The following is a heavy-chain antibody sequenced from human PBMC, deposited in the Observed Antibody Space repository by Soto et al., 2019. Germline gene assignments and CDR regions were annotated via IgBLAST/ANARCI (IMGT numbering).Heavy chain of an antibody. CDR3: ARDGLRGWYGYYYGMDV. CDR2: IWYDGSNK. Sequence: QVQLVESGGGVVQPGRSLRLSCAASGFTFSSYGMHWVRQAPGKGLEWVAVIWYDGSNKYYADSVKGRFTISRDNSKNTLYRQMNSLRAEDTAVYYCARDGLRGWYGYYYGMDVWGQGTTVTVSS. J-gene: IGHJ6*02. V-gene: IGHV3-33*01. D-gene: IGHD6-19*01. CDR1: GFTFSSYG.